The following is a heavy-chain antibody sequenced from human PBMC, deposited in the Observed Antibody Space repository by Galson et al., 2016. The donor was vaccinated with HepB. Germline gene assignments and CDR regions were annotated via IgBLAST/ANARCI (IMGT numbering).Heavy chain of an antibody. CDR2: IYISGST. V-gene: IGHV4-4*07. Sequence: ETLSLTCTVSGGSMNDFYWSWIRQSAGKGLEWIGRIYISGSTNYNPSLKSRVTMSVDTSKNQFSLKLRDVTAADTGVYCGAREPSRYGSPDDAFDVWGQGTLVTVSS. D-gene: IGHD3-9*01. J-gene: IGHJ3*01. CDR3: AREPSRYGSPDDAFDV. CDR1: GGSMNDFY.